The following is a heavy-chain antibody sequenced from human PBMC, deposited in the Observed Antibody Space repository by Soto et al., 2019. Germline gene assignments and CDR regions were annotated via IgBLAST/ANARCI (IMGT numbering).Heavy chain of an antibody. CDR3: ARAGDCSCGSCSRAYYYYMDV. Sequence: ASVKVSCKASGYTFTGYYMHWVRQAPGQGLEWMGWINPNSGGTNYAQKFQGWVTMTRDTSISTAYMELSRLRSDDTAVYYCARAGDCSCGSCSRAYYYYMDVWGKATTVTVSS. V-gene: IGHV1-2*04. CDR1: GYTFTGYY. CDR2: INPNSGGT. J-gene: IGHJ6*03. D-gene: IGHD2-15*01.